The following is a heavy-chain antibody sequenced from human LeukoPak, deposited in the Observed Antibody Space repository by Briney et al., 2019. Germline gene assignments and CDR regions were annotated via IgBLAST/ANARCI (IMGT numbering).Heavy chain of an antibody. CDR1: GFTFGSYA. V-gene: IGHV3-23*01. CDR3: AKDWRYDYSNYGGDY. Sequence: GGSLRLSCAASGFTFGSYAMSWVRQAPGKGLELVSAISGSGGSTYYADSVEGRFTISRDNSKNTLYLQMNSLRAEDTAVYYCAKDWRYDYSNYGGDYRGQGTLVTVSS. J-gene: IGHJ4*02. D-gene: IGHD4-11*01. CDR2: ISGSGGST.